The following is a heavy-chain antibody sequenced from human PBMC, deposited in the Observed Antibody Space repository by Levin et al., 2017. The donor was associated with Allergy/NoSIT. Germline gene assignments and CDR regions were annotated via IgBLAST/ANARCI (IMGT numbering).Heavy chain of an antibody. CDR1: GYTFTGYY. Sequence: GASVKVSCKASGYTFTGYYMHWVRQAPGQGLEWMGWINPNSGGTNYAQKFQGRVTMTRDTSISTAYMELSRLRSDDTAVYYCARVARQWLVKGWFDPWGQGTLVTVSS. J-gene: IGHJ5*02. V-gene: IGHV1-2*02. CDR3: ARVARQWLVKGWFDP. D-gene: IGHD6-19*01. CDR2: INPNSGGT.